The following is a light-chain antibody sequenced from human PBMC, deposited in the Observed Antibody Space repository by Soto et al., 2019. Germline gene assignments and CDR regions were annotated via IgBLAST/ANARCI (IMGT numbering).Light chain of an antibody. CDR2: DVS. Sequence: ETVLTQSPGTLSLSPGETAIVSCRASQSLANSRLAWYRQKPGQAPRLLIYDVSRGATGIPDRFSGSGSGTDFTLTISRLEPEDFAVYYCQQYGSSVWAFGQGTKVDIK. CDR1: QSLANSR. J-gene: IGKJ1*01. V-gene: IGKV3-20*01. CDR3: QQYGSSVWA.